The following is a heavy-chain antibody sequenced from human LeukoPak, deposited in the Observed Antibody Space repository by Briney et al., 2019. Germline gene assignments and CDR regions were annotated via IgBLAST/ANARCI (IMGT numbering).Heavy chain of an antibody. J-gene: IGHJ4*02. D-gene: IGHD3-16*02. V-gene: IGHV4-34*01. Sequence: SETLSLTCAVYGGSFSGYYWSWIRQPPGKGLEWIGEINHSGSTNYNPSLKSRVTISVDTSKNQFSLKLSSVTAADTAVYYCARGLGDYDYVWGSYRRPYYFDYWGQGTLVTVSS. CDR2: INHSGST. CDR1: GGSFSGYY. CDR3: ARGLGDYDYVWGSYRRPYYFDY.